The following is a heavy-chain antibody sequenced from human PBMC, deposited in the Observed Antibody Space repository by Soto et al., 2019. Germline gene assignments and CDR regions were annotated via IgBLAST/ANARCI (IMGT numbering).Heavy chain of an antibody. CDR2: IYYSGST. CDR1: GGSFSSGGYY. CDR3: ARATSFSGHHGY. D-gene: IGHD2-8*02. J-gene: IGHJ4*02. Sequence: QLQLQESGPGLVKPSQTLSLACTVSGGSFSSGGYYWSWIRQLPGKVLEWIGYIYYSGSTYSNPSLKSRFTISLDTSKNQFSLKLSSVTAADTAVYYCARATSFSGHHGYWGQGTLVTVSS. V-gene: IGHV4-31*03.